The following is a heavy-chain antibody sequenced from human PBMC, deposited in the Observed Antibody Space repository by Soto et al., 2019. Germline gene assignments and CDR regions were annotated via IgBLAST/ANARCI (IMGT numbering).Heavy chain of an antibody. CDR2: IYYSGST. CDR1: GGSISSGGYY. CDR3: ARGGGYYDFWSGYYENVGGEGYNWFDP. D-gene: IGHD3-3*01. J-gene: IGHJ5*02. Sequence: QVQLQESGPGLVKPSQTLSLTCTVSGGSISSGGYYWSWIRQHPGKGLEWIGYIYYSGSTYYNPSLKSRVTISVDTTKNQFSLKLSSVTAADTAVYYCARGGGYYDFWSGYYENVGGEGYNWFDPWGQGTLVTVSS. V-gene: IGHV4-31*03.